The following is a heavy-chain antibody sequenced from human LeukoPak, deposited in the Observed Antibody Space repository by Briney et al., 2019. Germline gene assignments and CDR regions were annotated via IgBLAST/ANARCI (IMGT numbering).Heavy chain of an antibody. CDR1: GFTFSNAW. V-gene: IGHV3-15*01. J-gene: IGHJ4*02. CDR2: IKSKTDGGTT. CDR3: TTVRVGGITLFY. Sequence: GGSLRLSCAASGFTFSNAWMSWVRQALGKGLEWVGRIKSKTDGGTTDYAAPVKGRFTISRDDSKNTLYLQMSSLKTEDTAVYYCTTVRVGGITLFYWGQGTLVTVSS. D-gene: IGHD3-22*01.